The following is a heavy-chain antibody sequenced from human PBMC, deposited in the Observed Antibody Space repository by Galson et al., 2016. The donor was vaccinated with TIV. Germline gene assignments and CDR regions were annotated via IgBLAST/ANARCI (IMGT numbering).Heavy chain of an antibody. J-gene: IGHJ4*02. CDR2: IYYSGST. CDR3: ARQSGYGSSWFPYYFDY. V-gene: IGHV4-59*08. Sequence: LEWIGYIYYSGSTNYSPSLKSRVTISRDTSKNQFSLKLSSVTAADTAVYYCARQSGYGSSWFPYYFDYWGQGTLVTVSS. D-gene: IGHD6-13*01.